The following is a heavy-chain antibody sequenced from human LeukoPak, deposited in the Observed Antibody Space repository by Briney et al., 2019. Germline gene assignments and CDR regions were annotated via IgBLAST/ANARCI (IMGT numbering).Heavy chain of an antibody. Sequence: GGSLRLSCAASGFTFSSYGMSWVRQAPGKGPEWVSAISGSGGDTYYADSVKGRFTISRDNSKNTLYLQMNSLRAEDTAVYYCAKKGATTGDFDYWGQGTLVTVSS. D-gene: IGHD1-26*01. CDR1: GFTFSSYG. V-gene: IGHV3-23*01. CDR2: ISGSGGDT. CDR3: AKKGATTGDFDY. J-gene: IGHJ4*02.